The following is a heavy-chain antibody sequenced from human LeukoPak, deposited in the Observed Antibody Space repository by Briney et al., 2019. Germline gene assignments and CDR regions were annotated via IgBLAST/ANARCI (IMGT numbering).Heavy chain of an antibody. Sequence: ASVKVTCKASRYTFTGYYMHWVRRAPGQGLEWMGRINPDSGGTNYAQKFQGRVTMTRDTSSNTAYMELSRLRSDDTAVYYCARGAVAGFGFDIWGQGTMVTISA. CDR1: RYTFTGYY. CDR2: INPDSGGT. D-gene: IGHD6-19*01. V-gene: IGHV1-2*06. CDR3: ARGAVAGFGFDI. J-gene: IGHJ3*02.